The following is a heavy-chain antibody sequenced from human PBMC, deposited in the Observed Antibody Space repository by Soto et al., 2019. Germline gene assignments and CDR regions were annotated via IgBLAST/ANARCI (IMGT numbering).Heavy chain of an antibody. CDR2: IYYSGKT. J-gene: IGHJ6*02. CDR3: ARTYGSGRDYDMDV. V-gene: IGHV4-61*01. D-gene: IGHD3-10*01. Sequence: PSETLSLTCTVSGDSVNSGSYYWSWIRQPPGKGLEWIGYIYYSGKTSYNPSLKSRITMSVDTSKNQFSLKLSSVTAADTAVYYCARTYGSGRDYDMDVWGQGTTVTVSS. CDR1: GDSVNSGSYY.